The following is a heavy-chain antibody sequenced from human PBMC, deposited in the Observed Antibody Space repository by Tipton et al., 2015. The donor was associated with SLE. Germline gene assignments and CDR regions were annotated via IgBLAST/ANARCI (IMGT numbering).Heavy chain of an antibody. D-gene: IGHD1-26*01. V-gene: IGHV4-34*01. CDR2: INHSGNT. Sequence: LRLSCAVYGESFSGYYWSWIRQPPGKGLEWIGEINHSGNTKYNPSLKSRVTISVDTSKNQFSLKLSSVTAADTAVYYCARGVLGGSYPYWGQGTLVTVSS. CDR3: ARGVLGGSYPY. CDR1: GESFSGYY. J-gene: IGHJ4*02.